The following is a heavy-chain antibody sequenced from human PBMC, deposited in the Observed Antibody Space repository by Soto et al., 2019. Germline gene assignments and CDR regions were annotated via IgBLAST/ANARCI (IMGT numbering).Heavy chain of an antibody. CDR2: IYWDDDK. D-gene: IGHD2-15*01. J-gene: IGHJ6*02. CDR3: SYLPCSGGSCYWFSFSGMDV. CDR1: GFSLSTSGVG. Sequence: QITLKESGPTLVKPTQTLTLTCTFSGFSLSTSGVGVAWIRQPPGKALEWLALIYWDDDKRYRPSLESRLTLTTDPSKTQVVLTRTNMDSVDTATYYCSYLPCSGGSCYWFSFSGMDVWGQGTTVTVSS. V-gene: IGHV2-5*02.